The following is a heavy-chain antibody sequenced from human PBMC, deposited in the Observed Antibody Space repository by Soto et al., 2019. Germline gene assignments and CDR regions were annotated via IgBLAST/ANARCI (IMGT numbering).Heavy chain of an antibody. V-gene: IGHV3-23*01. CDR3: ARRSSGWYFDY. CDR1: GFSFSSYA. D-gene: IGHD6-19*01. Sequence: EVQLLESGGGLVQPGGSLRLSCAASGFSFSSYAMNWVRQAPGKGLEWVSVISGSGDSTYYADSVKGRFTISRDNSKTTLYLQMISLRAEDTDVYYCARRSSGWYFDYWGQGTLVIVSS. J-gene: IGHJ4*02. CDR2: ISGSGDST.